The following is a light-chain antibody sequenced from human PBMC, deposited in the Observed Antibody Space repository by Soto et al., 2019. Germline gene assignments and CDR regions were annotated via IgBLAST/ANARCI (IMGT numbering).Light chain of an antibody. J-gene: IGKJ2*01. V-gene: IGKV1-39*01. CDR1: QGISTY. CDR2: AAS. Sequence: DIQMTQSPSSLSASVGDRVTITCRASQGISTYLIWYQQRQGKAPKLLMYAASNLVSGVPSRFSGSGSGTEFTLTISSLQPGDFATYYCQQSYRTPYTFGQGTKLETK. CDR3: QQSYRTPYT.